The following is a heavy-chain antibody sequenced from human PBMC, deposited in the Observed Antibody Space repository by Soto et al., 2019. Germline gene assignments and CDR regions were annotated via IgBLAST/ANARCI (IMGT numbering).Heavy chain of an antibody. Sequence: GGSLRLSCAASGFTFNSYAVSWVRQAPGKGLEWVSAISDIGGTTYYADSVKGRFTISRDNSKNTLYLQMNSLRAEDTAVYYCAREYSSAWKPLDYWGQGSLVTVSS. CDR1: GFTFNSYA. CDR3: AREYSSAWKPLDY. CDR2: ISDIGGTT. D-gene: IGHD6-19*01. V-gene: IGHV3-23*01. J-gene: IGHJ4*02.